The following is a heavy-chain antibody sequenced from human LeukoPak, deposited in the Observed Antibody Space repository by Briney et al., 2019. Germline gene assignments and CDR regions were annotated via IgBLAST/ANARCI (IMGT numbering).Heavy chain of an antibody. CDR3: ARLHPPLLPRYSSSYGMDV. CDR1: XXSIXSXX. Sequence: SETLSLTCTVSXXSIXSXXXXXXXXXXGXXLXWXGYXXXXGSTXYNPSLKSRVTISVDTSKNQFSLKLSSVTAADTAVYYCARLHPPLLPRYSSSYGMDVWGQGTTVTVSS. V-gene: IGHV4-59*08. CDR2: XXXXGST. D-gene: IGHD6-13*01. J-gene: IGHJ6*02.